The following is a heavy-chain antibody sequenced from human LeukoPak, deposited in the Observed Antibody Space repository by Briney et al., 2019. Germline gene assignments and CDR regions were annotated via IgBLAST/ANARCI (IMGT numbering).Heavy chain of an antibody. Sequence: PGGSLRLSCAASGFTFRNYVIHWVRQAPGKGLEWVAVIWYDGSQEYYADSVKGRFTVSRDTSKSTLYLQMNSLRVEDSAVYYCTRDGGSGIDYWGQGTLVTVSS. V-gene: IGHV3-33*08. CDR2: IWYDGSQE. CDR3: TRDGGSGIDY. J-gene: IGHJ4*02. CDR1: GFTFRNYV. D-gene: IGHD1-26*01.